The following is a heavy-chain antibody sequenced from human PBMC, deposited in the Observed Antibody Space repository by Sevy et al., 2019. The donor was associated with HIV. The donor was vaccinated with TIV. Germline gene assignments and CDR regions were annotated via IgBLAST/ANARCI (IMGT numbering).Heavy chain of an antibody. Sequence: ASVKVSCKASGGTFSSYDINWVRQAPGQGLEWLGQIIPIFGTSSYAHNFQGRVTITADESTSTAYMDLSSLTYEDTAVYYCARGGGAVDHGMDVWGQGTTVTVSS. CDR1: GGTFSSYD. J-gene: IGHJ6*02. V-gene: IGHV1-69*13. D-gene: IGHD2-21*01. CDR2: IIPIFGTS. CDR3: ARGGGAVDHGMDV.